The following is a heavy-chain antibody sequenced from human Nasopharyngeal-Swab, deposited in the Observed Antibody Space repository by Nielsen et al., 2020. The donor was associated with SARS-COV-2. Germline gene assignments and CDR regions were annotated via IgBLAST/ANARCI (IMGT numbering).Heavy chain of an antibody. CDR2: IYYSGST. D-gene: IGHD5-18*01. CDR3: ASLNVDTAMVPDY. J-gene: IGHJ4*02. V-gene: IGHV4-39*01. Sequence: WIRQPPGKGLEWIGSIYYSGSTYYNPSLKSRVTISVDMSKNQFSLKLSSVTAADTAVYYCASLNVDTAMVPDYWGQGTLVTVSS.